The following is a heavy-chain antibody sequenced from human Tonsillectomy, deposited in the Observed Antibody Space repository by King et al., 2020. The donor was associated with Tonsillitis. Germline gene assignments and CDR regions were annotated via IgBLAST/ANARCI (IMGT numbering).Heavy chain of an antibody. D-gene: IGHD3-10*01. J-gene: IGHJ4*02. Sequence: QLQESGPGLVKPSETLSLTCAVSGYSISTGYYWGWIRQPPGKGLEWIGSIYHTGSTSYNPSIKSRVTISVDTSKNQFSLKLSSVTAADTAVYYCARVGYYYGSEALDYWGQGTLVTVSS. CDR1: GYSISTGYY. CDR2: IYHTGST. V-gene: IGHV4-38-2*01. CDR3: ARVGYYYGSEALDY.